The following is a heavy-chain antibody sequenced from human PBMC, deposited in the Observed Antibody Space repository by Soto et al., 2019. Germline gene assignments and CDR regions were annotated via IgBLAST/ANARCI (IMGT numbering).Heavy chain of an antibody. CDR2: INPSGGST. J-gene: IGHJ4*02. CDR3: ARFRPYCGGYCYARDPH. D-gene: IGHD2-21*02. Sequence: ASVKVSCKASGYTFTSYYMHWVRQAPGQGLEWMGIINPSGGSTSYAQKFQGRVTMTRDTSTSTVYMELSSLRSEDTAVYYCARFRPYCGGYCYARDPHWGQGTLFTDPS. V-gene: IGHV1-46*01. CDR1: GYTFTSYY.